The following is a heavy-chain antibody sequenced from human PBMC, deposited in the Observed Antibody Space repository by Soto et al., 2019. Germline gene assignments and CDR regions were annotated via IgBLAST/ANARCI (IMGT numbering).Heavy chain of an antibody. CDR3: ARLNVGSDSWYKRLFYYYGMDV. V-gene: IGHV1-69*06. CDR2: IIPIFGTA. Sequence: SVKVSCKASGGTFSSYAISWVRQAPGQGLEWMGGIIPIFGTANYAQKFQGRVTITADKSTSTAYMELSSLRSEDTAVYYCARLNVGSDSWYKRLFYYYGMDVWGQGTKVTVSS. CDR1: GGTFSSYA. D-gene: IGHD6-13*01. J-gene: IGHJ6*02.